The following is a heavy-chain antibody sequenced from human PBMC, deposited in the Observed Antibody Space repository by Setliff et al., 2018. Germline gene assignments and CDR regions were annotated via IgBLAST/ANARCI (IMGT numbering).Heavy chain of an antibody. CDR1: GGTFSSYA. CDR3: ARDRVSGWYITHDH. V-gene: IGHV1-69*13. J-gene: IGHJ4*02. D-gene: IGHD6-19*01. CDR2: IIPIFGTA. Sequence: SVKVSCKASGGTFSSYAISWVRQAPGQGLEWMGGIIPIFGTANYAQKFQGRVTITADESTSTAYMELSRLRSDDTAVYYCARDRVSGWYITHDHWGQGTLVTVSS.